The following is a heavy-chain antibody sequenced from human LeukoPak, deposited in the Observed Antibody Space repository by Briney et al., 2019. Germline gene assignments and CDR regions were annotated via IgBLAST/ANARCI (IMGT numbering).Heavy chain of an antibody. CDR1: GFTFSNYW. Sequence: GGSLRLSCATSGFTFSNYWMSWVRQAPGKGLEWVANINQGATEKYYVDSVKGRFTISRDNARNSMYLQMDSLRAEDTAVYYCARMTPLLCWDYWGQGTLVTVSS. V-gene: IGHV3-7*01. D-gene: IGHD3-10*02. CDR3: ARMTPLLCWDY. J-gene: IGHJ4*02. CDR2: INQGATEK.